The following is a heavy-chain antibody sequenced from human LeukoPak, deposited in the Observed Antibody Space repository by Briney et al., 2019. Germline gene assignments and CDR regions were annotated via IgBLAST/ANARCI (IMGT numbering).Heavy chain of an antibody. CDR1: GYTFTSYG. CDR3: ARDRVGSSSGYYTY. CDR2: ISAYNGNT. D-gene: IGHD3-22*01. V-gene: IGHV1-18*01. Sequence: GASVKVSCKASGYTFTSYGISWVRQAPGQGLEWMGWISAYNGNTNYAQKLQGRVTMTTDTSTSTAYMELRSLRSDDTAVYYCARDRVGSSSGYYTYWGQGTLVTVSS. J-gene: IGHJ4*02.